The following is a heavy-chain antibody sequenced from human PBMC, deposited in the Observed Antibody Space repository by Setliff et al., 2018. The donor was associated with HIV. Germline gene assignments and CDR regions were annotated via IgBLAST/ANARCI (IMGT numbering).Heavy chain of an antibody. V-gene: IGHV3-7*01. D-gene: IGHD4-4*01. CDR2: INQGGSEK. CDR1: GFTFGDYW. Sequence: GESLKISCAASGFTFGDYWMNWVRQAPGKGLEWVALINQGGSEKYHVDSVKGRFTISRDNVKNSLYLQMNSLRAEDTAVYYCAQITVMGYWGQGTLVTVSS. CDR3: AQITVMGY. J-gene: IGHJ4*02.